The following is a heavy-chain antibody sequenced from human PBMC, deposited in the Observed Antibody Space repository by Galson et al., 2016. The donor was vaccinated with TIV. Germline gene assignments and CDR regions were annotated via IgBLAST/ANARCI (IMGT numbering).Heavy chain of an antibody. CDR2: ISGGGDYT. J-gene: IGHJ4*02. V-gene: IGHV3-23*01. D-gene: IGHD5-24*01. CDR3: AKAQGGGYNYAPFDY. CDR1: GFIFDKYG. Sequence: LRLSCAASGFIFDKYGMNWVRQAPGKGLEWVAPISGGGDYTSYADSVKGRFTVSRDNSKNTVYLEMNSLRAEDPAVYYCAKAQGGGYNYAPFDYCGRGTLVSVSS.